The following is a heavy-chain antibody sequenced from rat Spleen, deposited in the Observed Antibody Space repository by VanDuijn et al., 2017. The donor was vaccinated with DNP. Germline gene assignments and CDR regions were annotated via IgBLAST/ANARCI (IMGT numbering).Heavy chain of an antibody. V-gene: IGHV5-7*01. J-gene: IGHJ2*01. CDR2: ISYDGTNT. Sequence: EVQLVESGGGLVQSGRSLKLFCAASGFTFSDYNMAWVRQAPKKGLEWVATISYDGTNTYYRDSVKGRFTVSRDNAKTSLYLQMDSLRSEDTATYYCARRWDSGYDYWGQGVMVTVSS. CDR1: GFTFSDYN. D-gene: IGHD4-3*01. CDR3: ARRWDSGYDY.